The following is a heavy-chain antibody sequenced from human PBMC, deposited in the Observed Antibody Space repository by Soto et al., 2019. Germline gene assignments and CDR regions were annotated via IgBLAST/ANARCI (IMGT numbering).Heavy chain of an antibody. Sequence: GSLRLSCAASEFTFSRDWMHWVRQAPGKGLVWVSHINSDGSSTSYADSMNGRFTIFRDNAKNTLYLQMNSLRAEDTAVYYCARGLRWGLFDYWGPGTLVTVSS. V-gene: IGHV3-74*01. CDR2: INSDGSST. CDR1: EFTFSRDW. D-gene: IGHD4-17*01. J-gene: IGHJ4*02. CDR3: ARGLRWGLFDY.